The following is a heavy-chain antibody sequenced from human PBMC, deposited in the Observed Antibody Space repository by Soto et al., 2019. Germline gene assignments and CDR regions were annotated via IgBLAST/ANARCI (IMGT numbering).Heavy chain of an antibody. CDR1: GYRFSNYW. CDR2: IDPNDYYS. D-gene: IGHD1-1*01. V-gene: IGHV5-10-1*01. CDR3: ARRLSGPKEEYNAYYFYGLDV. Sequence: GESLKISCQASGYRFSNYWITWVRQMPGKGLEWMGTIDPNDYYSNNSPSFQGHVTISADTSINTAYLHWSSLKASDTAIYYCARRLSGPKEEYNAYYFYGLDVWGQGTTVTASS. J-gene: IGHJ6*02.